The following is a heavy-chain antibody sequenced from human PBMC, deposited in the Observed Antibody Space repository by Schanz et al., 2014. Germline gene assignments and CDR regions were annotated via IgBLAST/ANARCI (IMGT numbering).Heavy chain of an antibody. CDR3: ARYYETSYYPLYYCDY. CDR2: IYSGGST. J-gene: IGHJ4*02. CDR1: GFTVSSNY. D-gene: IGHD3-22*01. V-gene: IGHV3-66*01. Sequence: EVQLVESGGGLVQPGGSLRLSCAASGFTVSSNYMSWVRQAPGKGLGWVSVIYSGGSTYYADSVKGGFTISRDNSKNTLYLQMNSLRAEDTAVYSCARYYETSYYPLYYCDYWGQGTLVTVSS.